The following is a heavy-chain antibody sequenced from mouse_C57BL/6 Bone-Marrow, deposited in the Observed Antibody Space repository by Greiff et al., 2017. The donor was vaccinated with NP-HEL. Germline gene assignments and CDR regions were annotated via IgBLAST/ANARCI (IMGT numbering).Heavy chain of an antibody. CDR2: IDPSDSYT. D-gene: IGHD2-4*01. J-gene: IGHJ2*01. CDR1: GYTFTSYW. Sequence: QVQLQQPGAELVMPGASVKLSCKASGYTFTSYWMHWVKQRPGQGLEWIGEIDPSDSYTNYNQKFKGKSTLTVDKSSSTAYMQLSSLTSEDSAGYYCAREYDYDVEDYYFDYWGQGTTLTVSS. V-gene: IGHV1-69*01. CDR3: AREYDYDVEDYYFDY.